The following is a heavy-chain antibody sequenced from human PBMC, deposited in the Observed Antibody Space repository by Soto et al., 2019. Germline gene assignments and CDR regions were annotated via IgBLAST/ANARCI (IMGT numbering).Heavy chain of an antibody. CDR1: GFSLSADGVG. V-gene: IGHV2-5*02. Sequence: QITLKESGPTLVKPKQTLTLTCTFSGFSLSADGVGVGWIRQPPGKALEWLALIYWDDDKRYRPSVKSRLTSKKYTSKNQVVLTMTNIDAVDTATYSCAHAYGATSWPDDAFDVWGQGTVVTVSS. CDR2: IYWDDDK. J-gene: IGHJ3*01. D-gene: IGHD2-2*01. CDR3: AHAYGATSWPDDAFDV.